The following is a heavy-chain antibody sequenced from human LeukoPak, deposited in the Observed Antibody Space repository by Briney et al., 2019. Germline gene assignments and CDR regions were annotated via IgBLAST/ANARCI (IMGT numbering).Heavy chain of an antibody. Sequence: GRSLRLSSAASVFTFIIYSMHWGPHAPGRGLEWRSIISYSVGFIYYADSVKGRFTVSRDNSKNTLYLQMNSVRAEDTAVYYCAKGDQIMVVTAIFDSWGQGALVTVSS. V-gene: IGHV3-30*18. CDR1: VFTFIIYS. CDR2: ISYSVGFI. CDR3: AKGDQIMVVTAIFDS. D-gene: IGHD2-21*02. J-gene: IGHJ5*01.